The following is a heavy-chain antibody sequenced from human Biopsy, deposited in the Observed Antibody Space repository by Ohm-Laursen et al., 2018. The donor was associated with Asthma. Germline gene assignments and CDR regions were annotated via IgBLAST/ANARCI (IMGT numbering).Heavy chain of an antibody. CDR1: GDAMNTSGSY. V-gene: IGHV4-39*02. Sequence: TLSLTCLVSGDAMNTSGSYWGWIRQSPGKGLEWIGSIYYSGRTYYNPSLESRVTISADTSKNHFSLKVTSVTAADTAVYYCARAVSSSSYWYFDLWGRGDLVTVSS. D-gene: IGHD6-6*01. CDR3: ARAVSSSSYWYFDL. J-gene: IGHJ2*01. CDR2: IYYSGRT.